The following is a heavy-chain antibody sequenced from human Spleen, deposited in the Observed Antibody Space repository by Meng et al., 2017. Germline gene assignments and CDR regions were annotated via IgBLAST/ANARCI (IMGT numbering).Heavy chain of an antibody. CDR3: ARQGDTAMATFDY. V-gene: IGHV4-34*01. CDR1: GGTFSDYY. Sequence: QVQLQQWGGGLGKPSETRSRTCAGYGGTFSDYYWSWIRQPPGKGLEWIGEINHSGGTKYTPSLESRVTISIDTSKNQFSLKLSSVTAADTAIYYCARQGDTAMATFDYWGQGTLVTVSS. CDR2: INHSGGT. J-gene: IGHJ4*02. D-gene: IGHD5-18*01.